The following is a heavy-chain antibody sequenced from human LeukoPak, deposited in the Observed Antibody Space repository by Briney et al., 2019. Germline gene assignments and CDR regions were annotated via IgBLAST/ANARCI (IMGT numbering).Heavy chain of an antibody. Sequence: SETLSLTCTVSGGSISSSSYYWGWIRQPPGKGLEWIGSIYYSGSTYYNPSLKSRVTISVDTSKNQFSLKLSSVTAADTAVYYCARGAYMAGSGPSVWGKGTTVTISS. CDR1: GGSISSSSYY. V-gene: IGHV4-39*07. CDR3: ARGAYMAGSGPSV. CDR2: IYYSGST. D-gene: IGHD3-10*01. J-gene: IGHJ6*04.